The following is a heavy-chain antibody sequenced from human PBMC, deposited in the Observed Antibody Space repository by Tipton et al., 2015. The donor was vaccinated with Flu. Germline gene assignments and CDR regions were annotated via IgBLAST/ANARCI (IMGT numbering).Heavy chain of an antibody. CDR2: VYIGGRT. CDR3: ARERRGGWPFYDAFDF. V-gene: IGHV4-4*07. D-gene: IGHD6-19*01. CDR1: SGSISSYY. J-gene: IGHJ3*01. Sequence: GLVKPSETLSLSCSVSSGSISSYYWGWIRQPAGKGLEWIGRVYIGGRTNYNPSLKSRVTMSVDLFKNQISLRLSSVTAADTAVYYCARERRGGWPFYDAFDFWGHGTMVTVSS.